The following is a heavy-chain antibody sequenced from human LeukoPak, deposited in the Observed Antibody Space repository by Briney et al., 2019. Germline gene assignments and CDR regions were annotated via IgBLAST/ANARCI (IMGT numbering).Heavy chain of an antibody. CDR3: ASHCGGDCPDWYFDL. D-gene: IGHD2-21*02. Sequence: PSETLSLTCAVYGGSFSGYYWSWIRQPPGKGLEWIGEINHSGSTNYNPSLKSRVTISVDTSKNQFSLKLSSVTAADTAAYYCASHCGGDCPDWYFDLWGRGTLVTVSS. CDR1: GGSFSGYY. CDR2: INHSGST. J-gene: IGHJ2*01. V-gene: IGHV4-34*01.